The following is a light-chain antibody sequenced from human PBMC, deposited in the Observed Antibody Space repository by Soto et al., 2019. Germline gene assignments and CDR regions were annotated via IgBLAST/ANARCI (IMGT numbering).Light chain of an antibody. J-gene: IGKJ4*01. CDR1: QSIFNY. Sequence: DVQLTQSPSTLPGSVGDRAAITCQATQSIFNYLNWFQQRPGKAPQLLISDASQLEPGVPSRFSGQRSGTDFTLIISALQPEDFATYFCQQYEDLPLTFGGGTRVEV. V-gene: IGKV1-33*01. CDR3: QQYEDLPLT. CDR2: DAS.